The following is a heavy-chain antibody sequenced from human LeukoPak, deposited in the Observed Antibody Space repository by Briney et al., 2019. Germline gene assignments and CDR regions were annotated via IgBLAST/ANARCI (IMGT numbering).Heavy chain of an antibody. CDR2: IYYSGST. CDR3: ARGLRDGYNPFDY. V-gene: IGHV4-30-4*01. CDR1: GGSISSGDYY. D-gene: IGHD5-24*01. Sequence: PSETLSLTCTVSGGSISSGDYYWSWIRQPPGTGLEWIGYIYYSGSTYYNPSLKSRVTISVDTSKNQFSLKLSSVTAADTAVYYCARGLRDGYNPFDYWGQGTLVTVSS. J-gene: IGHJ4*02.